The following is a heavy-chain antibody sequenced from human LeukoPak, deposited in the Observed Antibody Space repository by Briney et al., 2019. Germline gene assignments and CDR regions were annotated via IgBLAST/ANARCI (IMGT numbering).Heavy chain of an antibody. CDR3: ATQGRRVYCSGGSCYGN. CDR1: GYTFTSYY. J-gene: IGHJ4*02. V-gene: IGHV1-46*01. Sequence: ASVKVSCKASGYTFTSYYMHWVRQAPGQGLEWMGIINPSGGSTSYAQKFQGRVTMTRDTSTSTVYMELSSLRSEDTAVYYCATQGRRVYCSGGSCYGNWGQGTLVTVSS. D-gene: IGHD2-15*01. CDR2: INPSGGST.